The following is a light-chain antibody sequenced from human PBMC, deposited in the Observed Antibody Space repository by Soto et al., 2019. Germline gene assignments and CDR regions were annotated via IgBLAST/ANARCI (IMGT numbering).Light chain of an antibody. CDR1: QDISNY. CDR3: QQSYSTPPGT. V-gene: IGKV1-39*01. Sequence: DIQMTQSPSSLSASVGDRVTITCQASQDISNYLNWYQQKPGKAPKLLIYDVSTLDSGVPSRFSGSASGTDFTLTISSLQPEDFATYYCQQSYSTPPGTFGQGTKVDI. CDR2: DVS. J-gene: IGKJ1*01.